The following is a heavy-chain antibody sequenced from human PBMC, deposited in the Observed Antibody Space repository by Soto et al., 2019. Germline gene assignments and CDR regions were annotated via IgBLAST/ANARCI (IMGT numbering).Heavy chain of an antibody. CDR1: GFTFSRFS. CDR2: ISSGSSDT. CDR3: ARVAY. J-gene: IGHJ4*02. V-gene: IGHV3-21*01. Sequence: GGSLRLSCAASGFTFSRFSMNWVRQVPGKGLEWVASISSGSSDTWYADSVKGRFIISRDNAQNSLFLQMNTLRPEDTAMYYCARVAYWGPGTQLTAS.